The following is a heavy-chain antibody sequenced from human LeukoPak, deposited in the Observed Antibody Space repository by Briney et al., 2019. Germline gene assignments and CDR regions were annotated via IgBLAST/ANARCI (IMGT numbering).Heavy chain of an antibody. Sequence: PGGSLRLSCAASGFTFSSYAMHWVRQAPGKGLEWVAVISYDGSNKYYADSVKGRFTISRDNSKNTLYLQMNSLRAEDTAVYYCAREVVVVAAGFDYWGQGTLVTVSS. D-gene: IGHD2-15*01. CDR2: ISYDGSNK. J-gene: IGHJ4*02. CDR1: GFTFSSYA. CDR3: AREVVVVAAGFDY. V-gene: IGHV3-30*04.